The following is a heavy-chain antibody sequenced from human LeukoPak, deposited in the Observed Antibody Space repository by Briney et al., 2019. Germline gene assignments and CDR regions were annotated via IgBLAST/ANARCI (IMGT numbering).Heavy chain of an antibody. CDR3: ASSSELPYRGFDP. Sequence: GASVKVSCKASGCTFTGYYMHWVRQAPGQGLEWMGWINPNSGGTNYAQKFQGRVTMTRDTSISTAYMELSRLRSDDTAVYYCASSSELPYRGFDPWGQGTLVTVSS. CDR2: INPNSGGT. J-gene: IGHJ5*02. D-gene: IGHD1-26*01. V-gene: IGHV1-2*02. CDR1: GCTFTGYY.